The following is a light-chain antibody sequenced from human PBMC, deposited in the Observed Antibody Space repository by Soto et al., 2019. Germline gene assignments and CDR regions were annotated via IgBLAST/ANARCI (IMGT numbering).Light chain of an antibody. J-gene: IGKJ1*01. Sequence: EIVLTQSPAALALSPGERAIFSCRASQSVSSNLACYQQKPGQAPRLLIYGASTRATDVPARFSGSGSGTEFTLTISSLQSEDFAVYYCQQYNNWPETFGQGTKGDIK. CDR2: GAS. CDR1: QSVSSN. CDR3: QQYNNWPET. V-gene: IGKV3-15*01.